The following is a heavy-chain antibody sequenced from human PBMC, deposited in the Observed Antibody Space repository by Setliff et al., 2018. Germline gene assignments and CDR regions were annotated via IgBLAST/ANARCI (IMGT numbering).Heavy chain of an antibody. J-gene: IGHJ6*03. V-gene: IGHV1-69*05. CDR1: GGTFSSYG. CDR3: ARAPDSGTYYNLYPYYNDV. Sequence: GASVKVSCKASGGTFSSYGISWVRQAPGQGLEWMGGIIPLFGTTNYAQEFQGRVTITTDESTSTAYMELSSLRSEDTAVYYCARAPDSGTYYNLYPYYNDVWGKGTTVTVSS. CDR2: IIPLFGTT. D-gene: IGHD1-26*01.